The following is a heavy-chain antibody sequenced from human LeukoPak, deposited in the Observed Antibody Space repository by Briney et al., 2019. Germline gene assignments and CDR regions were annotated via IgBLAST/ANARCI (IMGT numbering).Heavy chain of an antibody. CDR1: GFTFSSYA. CDR3: AKDRTYSAYAALDY. J-gene: IGHJ4*02. Sequence: GGSLRLSCAASGFTFSSYAMSWVRQAPGKGLEWVSGISWNSGSAGYADSVKGRFTISRDSAKNSLYLQMNSLRTEDTALYYCAKDRTYSAYAALDYWGQGTLVTVSS. V-gene: IGHV3-9*01. CDR2: ISWNSGSA. D-gene: IGHD5-12*01.